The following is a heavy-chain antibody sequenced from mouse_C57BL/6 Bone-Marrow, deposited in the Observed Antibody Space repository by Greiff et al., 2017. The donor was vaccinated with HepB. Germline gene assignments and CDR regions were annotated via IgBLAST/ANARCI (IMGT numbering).Heavy chain of an antibody. CDR1: GYTFTSYW. CDR2: IDPSDSYT. J-gene: IGHJ3*01. D-gene: IGHD2-1*01. Sequence: QVQLQQPGAELVMPGASVKLSCKASGYTFTSYWMHWVKQRPGQGLEWIGEIDPSDSYTNYNQKFKGKSTLTVDKSSSTAYMQLSSLTSEDSAVYYCARLYPAWFAYWGQGTLVTVSA. V-gene: IGHV1-69*01. CDR3: ARLYPAWFAY.